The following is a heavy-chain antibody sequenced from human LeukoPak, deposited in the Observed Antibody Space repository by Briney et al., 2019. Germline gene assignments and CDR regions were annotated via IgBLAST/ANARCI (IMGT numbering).Heavy chain of an antibody. J-gene: IGHJ4*02. D-gene: IGHD5-18*01. CDR3: ARGRGYSYGYFDY. CDR2: IYHSGST. Sequence: PSETLSLTCAVSGGSISSGGYSWSWIRQPPGKGLEWIGYIYHSGSTYYNPSLKSRVTISVDRSKNQFSLKLSSVTAADTAVCYCARGRGYSYGYFDYWGQGTLVTVSS. CDR1: GGSISSGGYS. V-gene: IGHV4-30-2*01.